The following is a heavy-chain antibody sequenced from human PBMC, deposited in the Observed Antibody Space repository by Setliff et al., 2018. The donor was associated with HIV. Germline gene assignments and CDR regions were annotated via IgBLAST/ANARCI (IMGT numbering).Heavy chain of an antibody. CDR2: IIPIFGTT. CDR1: GGTFSSYP. D-gene: IGHD3-22*01. Sequence: SVKVSCKASGGTFSSYPISWVRQAPGQGLEWMGGIIPIFGTTHYAQKFQGRVTVTADESTSTAYMQLSSLRSDDTAVYYCARGRNYDSSGHGDYYYYMDVWAKGPRSPSP. J-gene: IGHJ6*03. V-gene: IGHV1-69*13. CDR3: ARGRNYDSSGHGDYYYYMDV.